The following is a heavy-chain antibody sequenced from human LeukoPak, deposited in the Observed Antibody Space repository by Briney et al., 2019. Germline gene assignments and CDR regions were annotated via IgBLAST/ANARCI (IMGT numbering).Heavy chain of an antibody. V-gene: IGHV3-23*01. Sequence: GGSLRLSCAASGFTFSSYAMSWVRQAPGKGLEWVSAISGSGGSTYYADSVKGRITISRDNSKNTLYLQMNSLRAEDTAVYYCAKDHDYGDYAAYWGQGTLVTVSS. CDR1: GFTFSSYA. CDR3: AKDHDYGDYAAY. J-gene: IGHJ4*02. CDR2: ISGSGGST. D-gene: IGHD4-17*01.